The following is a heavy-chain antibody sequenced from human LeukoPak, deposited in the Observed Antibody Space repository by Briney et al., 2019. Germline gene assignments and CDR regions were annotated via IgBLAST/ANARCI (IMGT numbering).Heavy chain of an antibody. CDR2: IYYSGST. Sequence: SETLSLTCTVSGGSISSYYWSWIRQPPGKGLEWIGYIYYSGSTNYNPSLKSRVPISVDTSKNQFSLKLSSVTAADTAVYYCARSAKRITMVRGAPYYFDYWGQGTLVTVSS. D-gene: IGHD3-10*01. V-gene: IGHV4-59*01. CDR3: ARSAKRITMVRGAPYYFDY. J-gene: IGHJ4*02. CDR1: GGSISSYY.